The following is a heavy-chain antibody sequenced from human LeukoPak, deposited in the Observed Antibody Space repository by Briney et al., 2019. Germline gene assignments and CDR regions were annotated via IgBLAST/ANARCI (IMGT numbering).Heavy chain of an antibody. CDR2: ISVNGGTT. V-gene: IGHV3-23*01. D-gene: IGHD2-21*01. Sequence: GGSLRLSCAASGFTFSSSVMRWVRQAPGKGLEWVSGISVNGGTTSYADSVKGRFTISRDNSKNTLYLQMNSLRDEDTAVYYCGRGVASANYFFEYWGQGTLVTVSS. CDR1: GFTFSSSV. J-gene: IGHJ4*02. CDR3: GRGVASANYFFEY.